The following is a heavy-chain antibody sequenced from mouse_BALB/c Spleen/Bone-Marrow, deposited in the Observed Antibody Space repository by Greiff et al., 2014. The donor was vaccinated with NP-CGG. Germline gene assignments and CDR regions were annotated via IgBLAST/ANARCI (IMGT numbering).Heavy chain of an antibody. Sequence: VQLKESGPELEKPGASVKISCKASGYSFSGYNLNWVKQNSGQSLERIENIDPYYGDTTYNQKFKGKATLTVDRSSSTAYMQLKSLTSEDSAVYYCARKAYYTNWWYFDVWGAGTTVTVSS. V-gene: IGHV1-39*01. CDR3: ARKAYYTNWWYFDV. CDR1: GYSFSGYN. CDR2: IDPYYGDT. J-gene: IGHJ1*01. D-gene: IGHD2-5*01.